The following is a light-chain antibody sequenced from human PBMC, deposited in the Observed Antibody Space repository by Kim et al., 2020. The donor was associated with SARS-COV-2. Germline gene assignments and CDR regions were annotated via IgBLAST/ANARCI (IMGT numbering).Light chain of an antibody. V-gene: IGLV2-23*02. CDR3: CSFAGSSTWV. Sequence: QSVLTQPASVSGSPGQSITISCTGASSDVGSYDFVSWYQQHPGKAPKLMIYEVTKRPSGVSHRFSGSKSGNTASLTISGLQAEDEADYYCCSFAGSSTWVFGGGTQLTVL. CDR2: EVT. J-gene: IGLJ3*02. CDR1: SSDVGSYDF.